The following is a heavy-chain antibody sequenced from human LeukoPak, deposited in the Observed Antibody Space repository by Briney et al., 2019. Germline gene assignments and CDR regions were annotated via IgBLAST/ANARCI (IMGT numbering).Heavy chain of an antibody. D-gene: IGHD3-9*01. CDR2: INPSGGST. J-gene: IGHJ5*02. CDR3: ARGKTTYYDILTGYFSFEENWFDP. Sequence: ASVKVSCKVSGYTFTSYYMHWVRQAPGQGLEWMGKINPSGGSTSYAQKFQGRVTMTRDTSTSTVYMELSSLRSEDTAVYYCARGKTTYYDILTGYFSFEENWFDPWGQGTLVTVSS. V-gene: IGHV1-46*01. CDR1: GYTFTSYY.